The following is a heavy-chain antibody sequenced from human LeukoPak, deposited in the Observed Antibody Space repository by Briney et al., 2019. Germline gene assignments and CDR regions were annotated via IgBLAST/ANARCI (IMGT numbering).Heavy chain of an antibody. Sequence: GGSLRLSCAASGFTFSTYVMHWVRQAPGKGLEWVAFIRYDGSNKYYADSVKGRFTISRDNSKNTLFLQMNSLRAEDTAVYYCAKDRTKAQWLARDYSDYWGQGTLVTVSS. V-gene: IGHV3-30*02. CDR2: IRYDGSNK. CDR3: AKDRTKAQWLARDYSDY. J-gene: IGHJ4*02. CDR1: GFTFSTYV. D-gene: IGHD6-19*01.